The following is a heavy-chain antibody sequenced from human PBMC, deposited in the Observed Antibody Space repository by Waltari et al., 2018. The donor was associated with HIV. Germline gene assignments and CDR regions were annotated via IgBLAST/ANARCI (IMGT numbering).Heavy chain of an antibody. CDR2: IYWNDDK. CDR1: GFSLSTSGVG. J-gene: IGHJ5*02. D-gene: IGHD2-2*01. V-gene: IGHV2-5*01. CDR3: AHRWTLEDIVVVPAAPRPIGWFDP. Sequence: QITLKESGPTLVKPTQTLTLTCTFSGFSLSTSGVGVGWIRQPPGKALEWLALIYWNDDKRYSPSLKSRLTITKDTAKNQVVLTMTNMDPVDTATYYCAHRWTLEDIVVVPAAPRPIGWFDPWGQGTLVTVSS.